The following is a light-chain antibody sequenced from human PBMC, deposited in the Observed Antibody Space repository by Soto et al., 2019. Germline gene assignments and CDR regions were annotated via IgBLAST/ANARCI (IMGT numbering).Light chain of an antibody. CDR2: DVS. Sequence: QSALTQPPSASGSPGQSVAISCTGTSSDVGGYSYVSWYQQHPGKAPKLMIYDVSKRPSGVPDRFSGSKSGNTASLTVSGLQAEDEADYYCSSYAGTLIVFGTGTKVTVL. J-gene: IGLJ1*01. CDR3: SSYAGTLIV. V-gene: IGLV2-8*01. CDR1: SSDVGGYSY.